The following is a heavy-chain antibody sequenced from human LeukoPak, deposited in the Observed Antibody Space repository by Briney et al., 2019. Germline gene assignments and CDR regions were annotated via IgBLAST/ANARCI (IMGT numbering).Heavy chain of an antibody. V-gene: IGHV1-18*01. CDR2: ISAYNGNT. J-gene: IGHJ3*02. CDR3: AKHLHIVVVTEDAFDI. CDR1: GYTFTSYG. D-gene: IGHD2-21*02. Sequence: ASVKVSCKASGYTFTSYGISWVRQAPGQGLEWMGWISAYNGNTNYAQKLQGRVTMTTDTSTSTAYMELRSLRSDDTAVYYCAKHLHIVVVTEDAFDIWGQGTMVTVSS.